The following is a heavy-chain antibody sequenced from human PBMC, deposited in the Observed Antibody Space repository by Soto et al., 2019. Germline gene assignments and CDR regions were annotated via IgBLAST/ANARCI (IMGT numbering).Heavy chain of an antibody. D-gene: IGHD6-13*01. V-gene: IGHV3-15*04. CDR3: TTGVLRVDV. CDR2: TEGKTDGGTT. J-gene: IGHJ6*02. Sequence: GGSLRLSCAASGFTFSNAWMTWVRQAPGKGLEWVGRTEGKTDGGTTDYGAPVKGRFTISRDDSKNTLYLQMNSLKTEDTGVYYCTTGVLRVDVWGQGTTVTVSS. CDR1: GFTFSNAW.